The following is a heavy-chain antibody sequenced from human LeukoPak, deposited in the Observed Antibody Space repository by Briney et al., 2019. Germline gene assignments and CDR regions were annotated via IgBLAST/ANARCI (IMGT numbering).Heavy chain of an antibody. J-gene: IGHJ6*03. CDR2: IYTSGGT. D-gene: IGHD3-22*01. CDR1: GGSISSYY. V-gene: IGHV4-4*07. Sequence: PSETLSLTCTVSGGSISSYYWSWIRQPAGKGLEWIGRIYTSGGTDYNPSLKSRVTMSVDTSKNQFSLKLSSVTAADTDVYYCATGPNYYDSSGPLPLYYYYYMDVWGKGTTVTISS. CDR3: ATGPNYYDSSGPLPLYYYYYMDV.